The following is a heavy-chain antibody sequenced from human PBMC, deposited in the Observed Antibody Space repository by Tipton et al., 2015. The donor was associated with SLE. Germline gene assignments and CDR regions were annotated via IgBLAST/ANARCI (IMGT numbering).Heavy chain of an antibody. D-gene: IGHD4-17*01. CDR1: GGSFSGYY. Sequence: TLSLTCAVYGGSFSGYYWSWIRQPPGKGLEWIGEINHSGSTNYNPSLKSRVTTSVDTSKNQFSLKLSSVTAADTAVYYCARGGTTVTAKVGLAYWYFDLWGRGTLVTVSS. J-gene: IGHJ2*01. V-gene: IGHV4-34*01. CDR3: ARGGTTVTAKVGLAYWYFDL. CDR2: INHSGST.